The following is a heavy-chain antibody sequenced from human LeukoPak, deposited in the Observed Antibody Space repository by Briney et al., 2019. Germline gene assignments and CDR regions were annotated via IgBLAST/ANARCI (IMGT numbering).Heavy chain of an antibody. CDR2: IYYSGST. D-gene: IGHD3-3*01. Sequence: SEALSLTCTVSGGSISSYYWSWIRQPPGKGLEWIGYIYYSGSTNYNPSLKSRVTISVDTSKNQFSLKLSSVTAADTAVYYCARGGYDFWSGYYTANWFDPWGQGTLVTVSS. J-gene: IGHJ5*02. CDR3: ARGGYDFWSGYYTANWFDP. V-gene: IGHV4-59*01. CDR1: GGSISSYY.